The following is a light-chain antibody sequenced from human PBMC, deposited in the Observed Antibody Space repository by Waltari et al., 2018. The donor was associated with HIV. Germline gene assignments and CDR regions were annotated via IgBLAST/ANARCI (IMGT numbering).Light chain of an antibody. CDR2: ATN. CDR3: ATWDNGLNGRHV. Sequence: QSVPPHLPSACGTPGQRGTISSSGRRSDIGANTVPGSQLLPGRAPSLLIYATNQRPSGVPDRFSGSKSVTSASLAISGLQSEDEGDYYCATWDNGLNGRHVFGTGTQVTV. J-gene: IGLJ1*01. V-gene: IGLV1-44*01. CDR1: RSDIGANT.